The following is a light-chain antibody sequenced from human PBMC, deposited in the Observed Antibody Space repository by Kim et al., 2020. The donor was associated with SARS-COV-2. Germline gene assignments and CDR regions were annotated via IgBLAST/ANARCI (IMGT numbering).Light chain of an antibody. CDR2: AAS. J-gene: IGKJ1*01. CDR3: QKCDSAPWT. Sequence: ASVGDRFTFTCRASQDISNYLAWFQLKPGKAPKLLIYAASALQPGVPSRFSGSGSGTDFTLTVTSLQPEDVATYYCQKCDSAPWTFGQGTKVDIK. CDR1: QDISNY. V-gene: IGKV1-27*01.